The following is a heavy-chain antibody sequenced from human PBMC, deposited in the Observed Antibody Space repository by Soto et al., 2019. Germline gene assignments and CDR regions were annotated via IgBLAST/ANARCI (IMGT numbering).Heavy chain of an antibody. D-gene: IGHD5-18*01. J-gene: IGHJ3*02. Sequence: PVGSLKISCKGSGYSFTSFWISWGRQMPGKGLEWMGRIDPSDSYTNYSPSFQGHVTISADKSISTAYLQWSSLKASDTAMYYCASSLGYSYVSSGFGIWGQGTMGTGS. CDR3: ASSLGYSYVSSGFGI. V-gene: IGHV5-10-1*01. CDR1: GYSFTSFW. CDR2: IDPSDSYT.